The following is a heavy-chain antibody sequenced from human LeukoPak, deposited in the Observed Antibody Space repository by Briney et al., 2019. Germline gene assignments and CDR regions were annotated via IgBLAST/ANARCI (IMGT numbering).Heavy chain of an antibody. Sequence: GGSLRLSRAASGFTFNTYWMHWVRQAPGKGLVWVSRINSDGRSTSYADSVKGRFTISRDNAKKTLYLQMNSLRVEETAVYYCARDQGGATRIDYWGQGTLVTVSS. CDR3: ARDQGGATRIDY. V-gene: IGHV3-74*01. J-gene: IGHJ4*02. CDR1: GFTFNTYW. D-gene: IGHD1-26*01. CDR2: INSDGRST.